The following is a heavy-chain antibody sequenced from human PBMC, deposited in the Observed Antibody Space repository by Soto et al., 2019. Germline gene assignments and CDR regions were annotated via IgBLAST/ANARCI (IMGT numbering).Heavy chain of an antibody. CDR2: INSDGSST. J-gene: IGHJ6*02. CDR1: GFTFSSYW. Sequence: GGSLRLSCAASGFTFSSYWMHSVRQAPGKGLVWVSRINSDGSSTSYADSVKGRFTISRDNAKNTLYLQMNSLRAEDTAVYYCARGDYYYGMAVWGQGTTVTVSS. V-gene: IGHV3-74*01. CDR3: ARGDYYYGMAV.